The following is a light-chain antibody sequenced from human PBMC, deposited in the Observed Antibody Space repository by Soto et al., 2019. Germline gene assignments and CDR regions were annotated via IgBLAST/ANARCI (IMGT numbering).Light chain of an antibody. CDR3: RQYYSYPLT. CDR1: QGISSY. V-gene: IGKV1-8*01. J-gene: IGKJ4*01. Sequence: AIRMTQSPSSFSASTGDRVTITCRASQGISSYLAWYQQKPGKAPKLLIYAASTLQSGVPSRFNGSGSGTDFTLTISCLQSEDFATYYCRQYYSYPLTFGGGTKV. CDR2: AAS.